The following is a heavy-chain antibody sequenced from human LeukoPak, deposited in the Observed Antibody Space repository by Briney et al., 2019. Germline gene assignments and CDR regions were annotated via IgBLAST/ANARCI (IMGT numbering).Heavy chain of an antibody. J-gene: IGHJ4*02. Sequence: GASVKVSCKASGYTFTGYYMHWVQQAPGQGLEWMGRINPNSGGTNYAQKFQGRVTMTRDTSISTAYMELSRLRSDDTAVYYCARAKWQESGYFYWGQGTLVTVSS. CDR1: GYTFTGYY. D-gene: IGHD3-22*01. V-gene: IGHV1-2*06. CDR2: INPNSGGT. CDR3: ARAKWQESGYFY.